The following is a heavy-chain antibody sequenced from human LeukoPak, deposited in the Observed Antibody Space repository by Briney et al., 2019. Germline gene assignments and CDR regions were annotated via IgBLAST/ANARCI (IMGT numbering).Heavy chain of an antibody. CDR3: ARDPGIAVAKYYFDY. CDR2: ISSSSSYI. V-gene: IGHV3-21*01. J-gene: IGHJ4*02. CDR1: GFTFSSYS. D-gene: IGHD6-19*01. Sequence: GGSLRLSCAASGFTFSSYSMNWVRQAPGKGLEWVSSISSSSSYIYYADSVKGRFTISRDNAKNSLYLQMNSLRAEDTAVYYCARDPGIAVAKYYFDYWGQGTLVTVSS.